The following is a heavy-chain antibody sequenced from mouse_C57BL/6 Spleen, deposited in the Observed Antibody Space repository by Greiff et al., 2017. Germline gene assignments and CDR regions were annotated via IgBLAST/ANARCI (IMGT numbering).Heavy chain of an antibody. Sequence: VQLKESGPELVKPGASVKIPCKASGYTFTDYNMDWVKQSHGKSLEWIGDINPNNGGTIYNQKFKGKATLTVDKSSSTANMELRSLTSEDTAVYYCARRTLCNYPWFAYWGQGTLVTVSA. CDR3: ARRTLCNYPWFAY. CDR1: GYTFTDYN. J-gene: IGHJ3*01. V-gene: IGHV1-18*01. D-gene: IGHD2-1*01. CDR2: INPNNGGT.